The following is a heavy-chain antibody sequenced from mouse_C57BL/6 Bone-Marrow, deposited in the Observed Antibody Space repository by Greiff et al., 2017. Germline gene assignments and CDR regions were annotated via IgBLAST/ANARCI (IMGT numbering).Heavy chain of an antibody. D-gene: IGHD1-1*01. Sequence: VKLVESEGGLVQPGSSMKLSCTASGFTFSDYYMAWVRQVPEKGLEWVANINYDGSSTYYLDTLKSRFIISRDKAKDILYLQMSSLKSEDTATYYFARENITTVVDWYFDVWGTGTTVTVSS. CDR3: ARENITTVVDWYFDV. J-gene: IGHJ1*03. CDR2: INYDGSST. CDR1: GFTFSDYY. V-gene: IGHV5-16*01.